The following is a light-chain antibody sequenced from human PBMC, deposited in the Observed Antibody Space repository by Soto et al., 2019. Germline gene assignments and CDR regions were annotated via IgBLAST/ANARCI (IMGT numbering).Light chain of an antibody. Sequence: AVQMTQSPSSLSASVGDRVTITYRASQGIRNDLGWYQQKPGKAPKLLIYDASTLHSGVPSRFSGSGSGTDFTLTISSLQPEDFASYYCLQDYTYPWTFGQGTKVDIK. V-gene: IGKV1-6*02. CDR1: QGIRND. CDR3: LQDYTYPWT. CDR2: DAS. J-gene: IGKJ1*01.